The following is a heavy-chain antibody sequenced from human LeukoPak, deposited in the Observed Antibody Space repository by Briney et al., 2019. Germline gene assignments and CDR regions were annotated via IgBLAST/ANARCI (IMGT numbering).Heavy chain of an antibody. V-gene: IGHV1-2*02. J-gene: IGHJ5*02. D-gene: IGHD2-2*01. Sequence: ASVKVSCKASGYTFTGYYMHWVRQAPGQGLEWMGWINPNSGGTNYAQKFKGRVTMTRDTSISTAYMELSRLRSDDTAVYYSARDAAYCSSTSCHNWFDPWGQGTLVTVSS. CDR1: GYTFTGYY. CDR3: ARDAAYCSSTSCHNWFDP. CDR2: INPNSGGT.